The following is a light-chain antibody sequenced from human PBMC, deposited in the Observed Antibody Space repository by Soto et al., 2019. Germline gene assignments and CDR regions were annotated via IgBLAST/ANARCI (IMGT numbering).Light chain of an antibody. CDR1: PSVSNS. Sequence: EVVLTQSPATLSLSPGERATLSCRASPSVSNSLAWYQHKPGQAPRLLIYDASNRATGVPTRFSGSGSGTDFTPTISRLEPEDFAVYYCQQYDNSPLTFGGGTKVDIK. J-gene: IGKJ4*01. CDR3: QQYDNSPLT. CDR2: DAS. V-gene: IGKV3-11*01.